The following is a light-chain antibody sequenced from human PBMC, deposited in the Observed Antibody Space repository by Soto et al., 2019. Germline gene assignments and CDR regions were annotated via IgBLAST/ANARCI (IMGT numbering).Light chain of an antibody. CDR3: QQYYSWPPLT. CDR1: QSVSSN. V-gene: IGKV3-15*01. CDR2: GAS. J-gene: IGKJ4*01. Sequence: EIVMTQSPATLSVSPGERATLSCRASQSVSSNLAWYQQKPGQAPRLLIYGASTRATGIPARFSGSGSGTEFTLTFSSLQSEDFAVYFCQQYYSWPPLTFGGGTKVEIK.